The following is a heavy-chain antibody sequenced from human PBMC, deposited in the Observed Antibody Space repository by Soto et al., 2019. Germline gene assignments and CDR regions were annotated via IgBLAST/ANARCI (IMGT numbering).Heavy chain of an antibody. J-gene: IGHJ5*02. CDR1: GGSISSGDYY. D-gene: IGHD2-15*01. Sequence: QVQLQESGPGLVKPSQTLSLTCTVSGGSISSGDYYWSWIRQPPGKGLEWIGYIYYSGSTYYNPSLKSRVTISVDTSKHQFSLKLSSVTAADTAVYYCARGYCSGGSCSVNWFDPWGQGTLVTVSS. V-gene: IGHV4-30-4*01. CDR3: ARGYCSGGSCSVNWFDP. CDR2: IYYSGST.